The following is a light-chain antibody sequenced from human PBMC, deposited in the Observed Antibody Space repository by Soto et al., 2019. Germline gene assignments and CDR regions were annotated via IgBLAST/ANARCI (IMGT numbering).Light chain of an antibody. CDR3: QSYDSSLSGVV. CDR2: GNT. CDR1: SSNIGAGHD. V-gene: IGLV1-40*01. Sequence: QAVVTQPPSVSGAPGQRVTISCTGSSSNIGAGHDVHWYQHLPGTAPKLLIYGNTNRPSGVPDRFSGSKSGTSASLAIAGLQAEDEADYYCQSYDSSLSGVVFGGGTKVTVL. J-gene: IGLJ2*01.